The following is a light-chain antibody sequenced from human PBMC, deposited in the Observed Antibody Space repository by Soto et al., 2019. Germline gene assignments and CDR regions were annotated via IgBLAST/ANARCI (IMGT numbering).Light chain of an antibody. CDR2: GAS. CDR3: QQYGSSPIT. Sequence: IVFTQSPATLSLSPGERATLSFRASQSVSSYLAWYQQKPGQAPRLLMYGASSRATGIPDRLSGSGSGTDFTLTISRLEPEDFAVYYCQQYGSSPITFGQGTRLAI. V-gene: IGKV3-20*01. CDR1: QSVSSY. J-gene: IGKJ5*01.